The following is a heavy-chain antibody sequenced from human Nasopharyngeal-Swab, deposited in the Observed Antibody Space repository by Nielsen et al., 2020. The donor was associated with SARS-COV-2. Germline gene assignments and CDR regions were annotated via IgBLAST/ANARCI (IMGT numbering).Heavy chain of an antibody. D-gene: IGHD4-11*01. CDR1: GYTFTSYD. V-gene: IGHV1-8*01. CDR2: MNPNSGNT. CDR3: ARAPSYLQYLYYYYYYMDV. Sequence: ASVKVSCNASGYTFTSYDINWVRQATGQGLEWMGWMNPNSGNTGYAQRFQGSVTMTRNTSISTAYMELSSLRSEDTAVYYCARAPSYLQYLYYYYYYMDVWGKGTTVTVSS. J-gene: IGHJ6*03.